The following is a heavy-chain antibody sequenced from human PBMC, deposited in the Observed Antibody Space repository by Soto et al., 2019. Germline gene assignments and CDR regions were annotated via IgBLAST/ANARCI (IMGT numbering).Heavy chain of an antibody. CDR2: INHSGST. J-gene: IGHJ5*02. V-gene: IGHV4-34*01. D-gene: IGHD3-3*01. CDR1: GGSFSGYY. Sequence: LWQLRETLSLTCAVYGGSFSGYYWSWIRQPPGKGLEWIGEINHSGSTNYNPSLKSRVTISVDTSKNQFSLKLSSVTAADTAVYYCARGHMRFLDNNWFDPWGQGTLVTVSS. CDR3: ARGHMRFLDNNWFDP.